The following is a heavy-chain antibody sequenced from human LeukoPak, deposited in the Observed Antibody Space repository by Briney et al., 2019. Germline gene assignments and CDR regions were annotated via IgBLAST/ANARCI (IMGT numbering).Heavy chain of an antibody. CDR1: GFTFSSYA. Sequence: GGSLRLSCAASGFTFSSYAMHWVRQAPGKGLEWVAVISYDGSNKYYADSVKGRFTISRDNSKNTLYLQMNSLRAEDTAVYYCAKDYEDTAMVPLDYWGQGTLVTVSS. V-gene: IGHV3-30-3*01. J-gene: IGHJ4*02. CDR2: ISYDGSNK. D-gene: IGHD5-18*01. CDR3: AKDYEDTAMVPLDY.